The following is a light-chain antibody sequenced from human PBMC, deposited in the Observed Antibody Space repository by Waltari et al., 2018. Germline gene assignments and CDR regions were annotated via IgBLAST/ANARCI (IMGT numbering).Light chain of an antibody. J-gene: IGKJ4*01. CDR3: QQYDSYSALT. CDR2: HAS. V-gene: IGKV1-5*01. Sequence: DIQMTQSPSTLSASIGDRVTITCRASQSIRHYLAWYQQKPGRAPKLLIYHASTLDSGVPSRFSGGASGTKFTLTIRSLQPDDVASYYCQQYDSYSALTFGGGTKVEIK. CDR1: QSIRHY.